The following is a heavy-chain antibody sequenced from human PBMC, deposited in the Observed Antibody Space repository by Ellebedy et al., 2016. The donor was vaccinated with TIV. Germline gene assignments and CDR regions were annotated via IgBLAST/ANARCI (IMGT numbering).Heavy chain of an antibody. D-gene: IGHD1-26*01. Sequence: MPSETLSLTCTVSVDSISGSSYYWAWIRQPPGKGLQWIPTIYYSGSTYYNPSLKSRVTISLNTSKNQFSLRLTSVTAADTAVYYCAIDPIVGPTPYHCDSWGQGTLVTVSS. CDR3: AIDPIVGPTPYHCDS. V-gene: IGHV4-39*07. CDR2: IYYSGST. CDR1: VDSISGSSYY. J-gene: IGHJ4*02.